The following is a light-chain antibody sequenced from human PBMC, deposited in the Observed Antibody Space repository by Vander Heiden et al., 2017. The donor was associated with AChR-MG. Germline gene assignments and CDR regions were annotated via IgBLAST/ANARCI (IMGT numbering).Light chain of an antibody. CDR1: RSNIWAGYA. V-gene: IGLV1-40*01. CDR3: QSYDNSMSGSVV. CDR2: ANT. Sequence: SVLTQPPSVSGAPGQRVTISCTGSRSNIWAGYAVPWYQQFPGTAPKLLINANTNRHSGVPDRFSGSKSGTSASMAITDIQAEDEADDYCQSYDNSMSGSVVFGGGTKLTVL. J-gene: IGLJ2*01.